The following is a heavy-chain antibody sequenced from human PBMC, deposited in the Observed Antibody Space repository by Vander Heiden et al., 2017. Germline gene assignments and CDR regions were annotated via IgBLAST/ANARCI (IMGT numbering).Heavy chain of an antibody. CDR2: IWYDGNNK. V-gene: IGHV3-33*01. J-gene: IGHJ4*02. D-gene: IGHD5-18*01. CDR1: GFTLSSYG. CDR3: AREQDTTMGTSFDS. Sequence: VELVESGGGVVQPGRSLRLSCAASGFTLSSYGMHWVRQAAGKGPEWVAVIWYDGNNKDYANSVKGRFTVSRDNAKNTLYLQMDSLRDEDTAVYHCAREQDTTMGTSFDSWGQGTLVRVSS.